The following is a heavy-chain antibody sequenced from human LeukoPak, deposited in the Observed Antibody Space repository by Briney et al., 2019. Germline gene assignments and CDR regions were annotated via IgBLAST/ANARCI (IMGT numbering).Heavy chain of an antibody. CDR2: IYTSGST. CDR1: GGSISSYY. V-gene: IGHV4-4*07. D-gene: IGHD5-18*01. J-gene: IGHJ4*02. CDR3: ARELRGYSTEYYFDY. Sequence: SETLSLTCTVSGGSISSYYWSWIRQPAGKGLEWIGRIYTSGSTNYNPSLKSRVTMSVDTSKNQFSLKLSSVTAADTAVYYCARELRGYSTEYYFDYWGQGTLVTVSS.